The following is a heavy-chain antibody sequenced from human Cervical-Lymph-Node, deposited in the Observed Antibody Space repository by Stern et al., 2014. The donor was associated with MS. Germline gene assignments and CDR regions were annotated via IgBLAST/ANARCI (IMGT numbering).Heavy chain of an antibody. J-gene: IGHJ4*02. CDR1: GYTFTSYG. D-gene: IGHD6-25*01. V-gene: IGHV1-18*04. CDR3: ARSGTRVPRGY. Sequence: QVQLVQSGPEVKKPGASVKVSCKASGYTFTSYGIAWVRQAPGQGLEWMGWIRAYNGNTNYERKLQGRVTLTTNTTTSTAYMELRSLRSDDTAIYFCARSGTRVPRGYWGQGTLITVSS. CDR2: IRAYNGNT.